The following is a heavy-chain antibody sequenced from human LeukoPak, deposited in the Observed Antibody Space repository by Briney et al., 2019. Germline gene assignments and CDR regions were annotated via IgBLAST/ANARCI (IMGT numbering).Heavy chain of an antibody. J-gene: IGHJ4*02. CDR3: ARSTGSTMFIDY. V-gene: IGHV4-59*01. Sequence: SETLSLTXTVSGGSIRPYYWSWIRQPPGKGLEWLGYIYYSGNTEYKPSLKSRVAMSVDTSKNQFSLRLSSVTAADTAVYYCARSTGSTMFIDYWGQGTLVTVSS. CDR1: GGSIRPYY. CDR2: IYYSGNT. D-gene: IGHD3-10*02.